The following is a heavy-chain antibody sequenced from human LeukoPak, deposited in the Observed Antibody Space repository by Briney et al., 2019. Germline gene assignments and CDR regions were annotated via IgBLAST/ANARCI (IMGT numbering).Heavy chain of an antibody. CDR1: GFTFSSYW. D-gene: IGHD3-9*01. Sequence: PGGSLRLSCAASGFTFSSYWMSWVRQAPGKGLEWVANIKQDGSEKYYVDSVKGRFTISRDNAKNSLYLQMNSLRAEDTAVYYCARNVYLFGVYDILTGYKNYWGQGTLVTVSS. CDR3: ARNVYLFGVYDILTGYKNY. J-gene: IGHJ4*02. V-gene: IGHV3-7*01. CDR2: IKQDGSEK.